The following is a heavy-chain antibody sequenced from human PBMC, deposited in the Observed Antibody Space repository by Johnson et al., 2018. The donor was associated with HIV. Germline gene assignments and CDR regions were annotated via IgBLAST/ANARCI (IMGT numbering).Heavy chain of an antibody. CDR3: ATSYSAGAFDI. V-gene: IGHV3-30*03. CDR1: GFTFSSYG. Sequence: QVQLVESGGGLVQPGGSLRLSCAASGFTFSSYGMHWVRQAPGKGREWVAVISYDGSNKYYADSVKGRFTISRDNSKNTLYLLMNSLRAEDTAVYYCATSYSAGAFDIWGQGTMVTGSS. CDR2: ISYDGSNK. J-gene: IGHJ3*02. D-gene: IGHD2-21*01.